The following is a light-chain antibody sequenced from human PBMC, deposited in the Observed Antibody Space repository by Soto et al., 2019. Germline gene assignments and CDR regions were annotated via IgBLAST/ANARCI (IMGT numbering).Light chain of an antibody. CDR2: GAS. J-gene: IGKJ2*01. V-gene: IGKV3-15*01. CDR1: QNLSRN. Sequence: EMVMTQSPATLSASPGERATLSCRASQNLSRNLAWYQQQPGQASRLLIYGASTRATGIPARFSGSGSGTDFTLTISSLRSEDFAVYYCQQYDNWPHTFGQGTKLEIK. CDR3: QQYDNWPHT.